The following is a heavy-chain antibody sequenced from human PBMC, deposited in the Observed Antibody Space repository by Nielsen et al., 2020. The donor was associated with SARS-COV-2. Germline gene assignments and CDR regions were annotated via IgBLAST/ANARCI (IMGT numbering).Heavy chain of an antibody. CDR1: GFTLSRYW. D-gene: IGHD3-22*01. CDR2: VSSDGTKT. Sequence: GGSLRLSCAASGFTLSRYWMNWVRQVPGEGLAWVSRVSSDGTKTTYADSVKGRFTISKDNTRNTLCLQMNSLRAEDTAVYYCVRVRDDGFYYDTGPFDIWGQGSLVTVSS. V-gene: IGHV3-74*01. J-gene: IGHJ4*02. CDR3: VRVRDDGFYYDTGPFDI.